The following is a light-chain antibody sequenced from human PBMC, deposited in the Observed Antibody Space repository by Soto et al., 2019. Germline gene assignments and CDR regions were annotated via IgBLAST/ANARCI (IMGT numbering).Light chain of an antibody. Sequence: EIVLTQSPATLSLSPGERATLSCRASQSVSSYLAWYQQKPGQAPRLLIDDASNRATGIPARLSGSGCGRDFIITISSLEPEDYAVYYCQQRSNWPVTFGPGTKVDI. CDR3: QQRSNWPVT. CDR2: DAS. J-gene: IGKJ3*01. V-gene: IGKV3-11*02. CDR1: QSVSSY.